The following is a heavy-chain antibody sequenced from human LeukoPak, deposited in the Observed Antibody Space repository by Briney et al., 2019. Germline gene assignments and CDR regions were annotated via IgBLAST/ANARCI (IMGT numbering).Heavy chain of an antibody. V-gene: IGHV4-59*01. D-gene: IGHD2-15*01. CDR2: IYYSGST. CDR1: GGSISSYY. CDR3: ARILCSGGSCYSRYFDY. Sequence: SETLSLTCTVSGGSISSYYWSWIRQPPGKGLEWIGYIYYSGSTTYNPSLKSRVTISVDTSKNQFSLKLSSVTASDTAVYYCARILCSGGSCYSRYFDYWGQGTLVTVSS. J-gene: IGHJ4*02.